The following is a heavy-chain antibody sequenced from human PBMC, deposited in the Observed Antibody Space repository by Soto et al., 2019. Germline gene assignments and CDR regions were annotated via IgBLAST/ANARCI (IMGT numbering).Heavy chain of an antibody. D-gene: IGHD5-12*01. CDR2: ICSGGST. V-gene: IGHV3-53*01. CDR1: GFTVSSNY. Sequence: EVQLVESGGGLIQPGGSLRLSCAASGFTVSSNYMSWVRQAPGKGLEWVSVICSGGSTYYADSVKGRFTISRDNSKNTLYLQMNSLRAEDTAVYYCARDRGYSGYDYYYYYGMDVWGQGTTVTVSS. CDR3: ARDRGYSGYDYYYYYGMDV. J-gene: IGHJ6*02.